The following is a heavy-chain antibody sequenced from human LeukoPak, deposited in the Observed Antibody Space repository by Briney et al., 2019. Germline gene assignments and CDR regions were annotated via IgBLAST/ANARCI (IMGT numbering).Heavy chain of an antibody. V-gene: IGHV1-8*01. CDR2: MNPNSGNT. Sequence: ASVKVSCKASGYTFTRYDINWVRQATGQGLEWMGWMNPNSGNTGYAQKFQGRVTMTRNTSISTAYMALSSLSSEDTAVYSCARRFLEWLLTPYYGMDVWGQGTTVTVSS. J-gene: IGHJ6*02. CDR1: GYTFTRYD. CDR3: ARRFLEWLLTPYYGMDV. D-gene: IGHD3-3*01.